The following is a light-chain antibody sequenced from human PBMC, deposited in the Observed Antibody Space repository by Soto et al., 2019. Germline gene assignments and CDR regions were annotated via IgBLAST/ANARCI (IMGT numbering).Light chain of an antibody. J-gene: IGKJ4*01. V-gene: IGKV3-11*01. CDR3: QQRSTWPLT. CDR1: QNINSY. CDR2: DAS. Sequence: EIVLTQSPATLSLSPGERATLYCWASQNINSYLAWYQQKPGQAPRLLIYDASNRATGIPARFSGGGSGTDFTLTISSLEAEDFAVYYCQQRSTWPLTFGGGTKLEVK.